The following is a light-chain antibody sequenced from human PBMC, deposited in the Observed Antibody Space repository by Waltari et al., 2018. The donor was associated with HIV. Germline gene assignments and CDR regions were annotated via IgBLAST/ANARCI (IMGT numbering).Light chain of an antibody. Sequence: QSALTQPRSVSGSPGQSVTISCTGTSSDVGAYNYVSCYQQHPGKAPKTMIYDVKKRPGVVPGLFSCSSVGNTSSLNISGLQAEDESDYYCCSYAGIWGVFGTGTKVTVL. V-gene: IGLV2-11*01. J-gene: IGLJ1*01. CDR1: SSDVGAYNY. CDR2: DVK. CDR3: CSYAGIWGV.